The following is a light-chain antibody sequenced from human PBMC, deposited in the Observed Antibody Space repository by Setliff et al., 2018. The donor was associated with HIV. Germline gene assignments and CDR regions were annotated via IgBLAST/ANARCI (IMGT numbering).Light chain of an antibody. J-gene: IGLJ2*01. Sequence: QSVLTQPAYVSGSPGQSITISCTGTSSDVGSYNLVSWYQQHPGKAPQLMIYEGSERPSGVSNRFSGYKSGNTASLTISWLQAENEADYYCCSYAGSTTVVFGGGT. CDR2: EGS. CDR1: SSDVGSYNL. V-gene: IGLV2-23*01. CDR3: CSYAGSTTVV.